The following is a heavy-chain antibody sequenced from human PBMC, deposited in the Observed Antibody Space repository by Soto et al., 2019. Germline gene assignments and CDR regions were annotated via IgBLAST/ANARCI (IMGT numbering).Heavy chain of an antibody. CDR3: ARGGFYDSSGARNYYYYGMNV. Sequence: QVQLVQSGAEVKKPGASVKVSCKASGYTFTSYGINWVRQAPGQGLEWLGWISAYDGYTNYAQILQGRVSMTTDTSTKTAYMELRSLSSDDTAMYYCARGGFYDSSGARNYYYYGMNVWGQGTTVTVSS. D-gene: IGHD3-22*01. CDR2: ISAYDGYT. V-gene: IGHV1-18*01. J-gene: IGHJ6*02. CDR1: GYTFTSYG.